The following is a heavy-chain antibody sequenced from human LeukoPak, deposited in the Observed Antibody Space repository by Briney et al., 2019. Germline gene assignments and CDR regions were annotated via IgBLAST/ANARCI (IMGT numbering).Heavy chain of an antibody. Sequence: ASVKVPCKASGYSFTSNYIHWVRQAPGQGLEWMGMIYPRDGSTSYAQKFQGRVTVTRDTSTSTVHMELSGPRSEDTAVYYCARDQEAFDYWGQGTLVTVSS. CDR2: IYPRDGST. J-gene: IGHJ4*02. CDR1: GYSFTSNY. CDR3: ARDQEAFDY. V-gene: IGHV1-46*01.